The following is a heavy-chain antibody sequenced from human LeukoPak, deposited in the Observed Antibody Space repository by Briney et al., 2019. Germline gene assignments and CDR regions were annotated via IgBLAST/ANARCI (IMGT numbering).Heavy chain of an antibody. V-gene: IGHV3-23*01. J-gene: IGHJ4*02. CDR2: ISGNGDIT. CDR3: AKVTGGDMITYGGLDY. Sequence: GGSQRLSCAASGFTFSNYAMSWVRQAPGKGLEWVSAISGNGDITYYTDSVKGRFTISRDNSKNTLYLQMNSLRAEDTAIYYCAKVTGGDMITYGGLDYWGQGTLVTVSS. D-gene: IGHD3-16*01. CDR1: GFTFSNYA.